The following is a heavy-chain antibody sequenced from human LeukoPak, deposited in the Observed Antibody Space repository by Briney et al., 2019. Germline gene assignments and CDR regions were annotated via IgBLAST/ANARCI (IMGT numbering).Heavy chain of an antibody. CDR2: IIPILGIA. V-gene: IGHV1-69*04. J-gene: IGHJ4*02. Sequence: SVTVSCKASGGTFSSYAISWVRQAPGQGLEWMGRIIPILGIANYAQKFQGRVTITADKSTSTAYMELSSLRSEDTAVYYRARRDSRSYYYDYWGQGTLVTVSS. CDR1: GGTFSSYA. D-gene: IGHD6-6*01. CDR3: ARRDSRSYYYDY.